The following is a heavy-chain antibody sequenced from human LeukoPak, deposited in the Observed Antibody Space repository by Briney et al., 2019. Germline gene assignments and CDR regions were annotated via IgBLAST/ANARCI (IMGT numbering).Heavy chain of an antibody. V-gene: IGHV4-61*02. CDR1: GGSISSGSYY. Sequence: SQTLSLTCTVSGGSISSGSYYWSWIRQPVGKGLEWIGRIYTSGSTNYNPSLKSRVTISVDTSKNQFSLKLSSVTAADTAVYYCASPSRGKMDAFDIWGQGTMVTVSS. D-gene: IGHD5-24*01. J-gene: IGHJ3*02. CDR2: IYTSGST. CDR3: ASPSRGKMDAFDI.